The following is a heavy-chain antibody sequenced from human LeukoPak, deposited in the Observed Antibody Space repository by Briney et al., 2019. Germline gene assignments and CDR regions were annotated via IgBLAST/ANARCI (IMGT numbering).Heavy chain of an antibody. J-gene: IGHJ4*02. CDR1: GFTFSSYW. Sequence: PGGSLRLSCAASGFTFSSYWMSWVRQAPGKGLEWVANIKQDGSEKYYVDSVKGRFTISRDNAKNSLYLQMNSLRAEDTAVYYCARGNRITMVRGVISSRYYFDYWGQGTLVTVSS. V-gene: IGHV3-7*01. D-gene: IGHD3-10*01. CDR3: ARGNRITMVRGVISSRYYFDY. CDR2: IKQDGSEK.